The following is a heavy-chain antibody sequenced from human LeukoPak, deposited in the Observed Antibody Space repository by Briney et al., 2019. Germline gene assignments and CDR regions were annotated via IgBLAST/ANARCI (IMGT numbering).Heavy chain of an antibody. V-gene: IGHV3-66*01. CDR2: IYDGGST. CDR3: ARYDGSGSKQGYFHY. J-gene: IGHJ4*02. Sequence: PGGSLRLSCAASGLTVSNNYISWGRQGPGKGLEWGSGIYDGGSTYYADSVKGRFTISRDNSKNTVYLQLNSLRADDTAVYYCARYDGSGSKQGYFHYWGQGTLVTVSS. CDR1: GLTVSNNY. D-gene: IGHD3-10*01.